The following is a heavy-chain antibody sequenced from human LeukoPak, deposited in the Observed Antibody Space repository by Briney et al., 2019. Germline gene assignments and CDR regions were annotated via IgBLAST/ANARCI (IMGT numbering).Heavy chain of an antibody. Sequence: SETLSLTCSVSGGSISTYYWSWIRQPPGKALEYIGYISYTGSTNYNPSLKSRVTISVDTSKNQFSLKLSSVTAADTAVYYCARLPTTRYYYYMDVWGKGTTVTVSS. J-gene: IGHJ6*03. CDR3: ARLPTTRYYYYMDV. CDR2: ISYTGST. V-gene: IGHV4-59*01. D-gene: IGHD4-17*01. CDR1: GGSISTYY.